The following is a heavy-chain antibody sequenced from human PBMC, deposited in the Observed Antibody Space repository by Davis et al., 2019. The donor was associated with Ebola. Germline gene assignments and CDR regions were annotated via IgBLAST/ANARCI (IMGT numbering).Heavy chain of an antibody. Sequence: GESLKISCAASGFTFSSYAMSWVRQAPGKGLEWVSAISGSGGSTYYADSVKGRFTISRDNSKNTLYLQMNSLRAEDTAVYYCAKRSWYDGLDYWGQGTLVTVSS. CDR2: ISGSGGST. D-gene: IGHD6-13*01. CDR3: AKRSWYDGLDY. V-gene: IGHV3-23*01. J-gene: IGHJ4*02. CDR1: GFTFSSYA.